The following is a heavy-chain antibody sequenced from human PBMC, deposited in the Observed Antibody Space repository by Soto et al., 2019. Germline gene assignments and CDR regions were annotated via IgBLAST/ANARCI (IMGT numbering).Heavy chain of an antibody. J-gene: IGHJ4*02. CDR3: ARDGPYDSSGYYYFTT. D-gene: IGHD3-22*01. CDR2: YSGST. Sequence: SETLSLTCTVSGGSISSGGYYWSWIRQHPGKGLEWIGYYSGSTYYNPSLKSRVTISVDTSKNQFSLKLSSVTAADTVVYYCARDGPYDSSGYYYFTTGAREPWSPSPQ. V-gene: IGHV4-31*03. CDR1: GGSISSGGYY.